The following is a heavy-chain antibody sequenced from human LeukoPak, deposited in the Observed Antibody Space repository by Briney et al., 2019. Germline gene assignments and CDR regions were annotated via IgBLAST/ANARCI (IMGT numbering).Heavy chain of an antibody. J-gene: IGHJ4*02. CDR2: ISYDGSNK. V-gene: IGHV3-30-3*01. D-gene: IGHD4-17*01. CDR3: ARDNSDYGFYFDY. CDR1: GFTFSSYA. Sequence: GGSLGLSCEASGFTFSSYAMHWVRQAPGKGLEWVAVISYDGSNKYYADSVKGRFTISRDNSKNTLYLQMNSLRAEDTAVYYCARDNSDYGFYFDYWGQGTLVTVSS.